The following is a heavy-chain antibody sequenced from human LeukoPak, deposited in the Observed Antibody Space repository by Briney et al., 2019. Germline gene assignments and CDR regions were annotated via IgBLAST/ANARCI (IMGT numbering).Heavy chain of an antibody. J-gene: IGHJ4*02. D-gene: IGHD3-22*01. CDR1: GGTFSNYA. V-gene: IGHV1-69*05. CDR2: IIPIFGTT. Sequence: SVKVSCKASGGTFSNYAISWVRQAPGQGLEWMGRIIPIFGTTNYAQKFQGRVTITTDESTSTAYMELSSLRSEDTAVYYCARGGGANYYDTSGYYLYYYWGQGTLVTVSS. CDR3: ARGGGANYYDTSGYYLYYY.